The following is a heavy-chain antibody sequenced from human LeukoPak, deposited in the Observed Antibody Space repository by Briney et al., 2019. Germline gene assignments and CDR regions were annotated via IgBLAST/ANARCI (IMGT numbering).Heavy chain of an antibody. J-gene: IGHJ4*02. Sequence: GGSLRLSCVASGFAFSSYAMSWVRQAPGKGLEWVSAISSSGGNTYHADSVRGRFTISRDNSKNTLYLQMNSLSAEDTAVYYCAKDWGPGGKRDHFDYWGQGTLVTVSS. D-gene: IGHD3-16*01. CDR1: GFAFSSYA. CDR2: ISSSGGNT. V-gene: IGHV3-23*01. CDR3: AKDWGPGGKRDHFDY.